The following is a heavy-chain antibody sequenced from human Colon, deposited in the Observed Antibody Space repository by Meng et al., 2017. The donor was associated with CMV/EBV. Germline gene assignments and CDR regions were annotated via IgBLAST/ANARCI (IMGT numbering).Heavy chain of an antibody. CDR2: INPDGSST. Sequence: GESLKISCAASGFTFSNSWMHWVRQGPGKGLLWVSRINPDGSSTSYADSVKGRFTISRDNAKNTVFLQMNSLRAEDTAVYYCARNAYYDFSWGQGTLVTVSS. J-gene: IGHJ4*02. CDR1: GFTFSNSW. CDR3: ARNAYYDFS. V-gene: IGHV3-74*01. D-gene: IGHD3-3*01.